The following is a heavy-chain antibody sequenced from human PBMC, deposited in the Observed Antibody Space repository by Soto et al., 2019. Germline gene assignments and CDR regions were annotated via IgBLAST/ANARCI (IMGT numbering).Heavy chain of an antibody. J-gene: IGHJ4*02. CDR2: IYYSGST. Sequence: SETLSLTCTVSGGSISSYYWSWIRQPPGKGLEWIGYIYYSGSTNYNPSLKSRVTISVDTSKNQFSLKLSSVTAADTAVYYCARSNSDFDYWGQGTLVTVSS. CDR1: GGSISSYY. V-gene: IGHV4-59*01. CDR3: ARSNSDFDY. D-gene: IGHD6-13*01.